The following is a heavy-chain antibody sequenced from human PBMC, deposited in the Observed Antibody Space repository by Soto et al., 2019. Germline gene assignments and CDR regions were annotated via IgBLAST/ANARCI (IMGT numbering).Heavy chain of an antibody. V-gene: IGHV4-59*08. CDR1: GGSISPYY. D-gene: IGHD7-27*01. CDR3: ARHSKKTGDFDYYYGMDV. CDR2: IYYRGNT. J-gene: IGHJ6*02. Sequence: SETLSLTFSVFGGSISPYYWSRIRQSPGKGLEWIANIYYRGNTNYNPSLESRVTISIDTSKNQFSLKLNSLTAADTAVYYCARHSKKTGDFDYYYGMDVWGQGTTVTASS.